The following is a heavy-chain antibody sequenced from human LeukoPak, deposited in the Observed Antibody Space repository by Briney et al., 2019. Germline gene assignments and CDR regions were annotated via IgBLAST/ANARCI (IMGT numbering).Heavy chain of an antibody. J-gene: IGHJ4*02. CDR3: AREGAAAGRGDY. V-gene: IGHV1-2*02. Sequence: GASVKVSCKASGYTFTGSYMHWVRQAPGQGLEWMGWINPNSGGTKYALKFQGRVTMIRDTSINTAYMELSRLRSDDTAVYYCAREGAAAGRGDYWGQGTLVTVSS. CDR2: INPNSGGT. D-gene: IGHD6-13*01. CDR1: GYTFTGSY.